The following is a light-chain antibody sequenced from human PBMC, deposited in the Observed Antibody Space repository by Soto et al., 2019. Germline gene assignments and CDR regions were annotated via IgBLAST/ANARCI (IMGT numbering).Light chain of an antibody. Sequence: EVVVTQSPATLSVSPGETVTLSCRASQGITTFLAWYHQKPGQAPSLLIYGSSTRATRIPPRFSSSGSGIEFTLTISSLQSEDFGVYYCQQYKDWPLTFGGGTKVEIK. CDR3: QQYKDWPLT. J-gene: IGKJ4*01. V-gene: IGKV3-15*01. CDR2: GSS. CDR1: QGITTF.